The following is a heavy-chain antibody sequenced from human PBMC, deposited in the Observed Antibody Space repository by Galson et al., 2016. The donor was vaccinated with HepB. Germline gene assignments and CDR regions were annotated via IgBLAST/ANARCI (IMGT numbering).Heavy chain of an antibody. CDR2: ISDYYDKT. V-gene: IGHV1-18*01. D-gene: IGHD3-16*01. J-gene: IGHJ4*02. CDR3: ARAGVLGGRHFDY. Sequence: SVKVSCKASGYSFSTYGISWVRQAPGRGLEWIGWISDYYDKTRFAQKVQGRLTLTTDTARSPTYMELTNLRSDDTAVYYWARAGVLGGRHFDYWGQGTLVSVSS. CDR1: GYSFSTYG.